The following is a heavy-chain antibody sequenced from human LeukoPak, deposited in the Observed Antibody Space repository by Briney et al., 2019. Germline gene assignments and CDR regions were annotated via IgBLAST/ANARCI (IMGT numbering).Heavy chain of an antibody. J-gene: IGHJ4*02. D-gene: IGHD1-26*01. Sequence: GGSLRLSCAASGFTFSGSAMHWVRQASGKGLEWVGRIRSKANSYATTYAASVKGRFTISRDDSKNTAYLQMNSLKTEDTAVYYCAKDPNSGSYYPYYFDYWGQGTLVTVSS. V-gene: IGHV3-73*01. CDR3: AKDPNSGSYYPYYFDY. CDR2: IRSKANSYAT. CDR1: GFTFSGSA.